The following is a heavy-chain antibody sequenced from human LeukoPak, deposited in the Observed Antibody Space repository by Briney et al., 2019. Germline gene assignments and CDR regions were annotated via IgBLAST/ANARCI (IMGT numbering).Heavy chain of an antibody. Sequence: QAGGSLRLSCAASGFTFSSYSMNWVRQAPGKGLEWVSYISSSSSTIYYADSVKGRFTISRDNAKNSLYLQMNSLRAEDTAVYYCARDPVYCSSTSCPDFDYWGQGTLVTVSS. J-gene: IGHJ4*02. V-gene: IGHV3-48*01. CDR1: GFTFSSYS. CDR3: ARDPVYCSSTSCPDFDY. D-gene: IGHD2-2*01. CDR2: ISSSSSTI.